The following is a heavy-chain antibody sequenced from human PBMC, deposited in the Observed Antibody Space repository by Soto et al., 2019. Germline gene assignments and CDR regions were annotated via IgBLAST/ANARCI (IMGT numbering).Heavy chain of an antibody. CDR3: ARGRNGSGHYYYYYMDV. J-gene: IGHJ6*03. Sequence: SVTLSLTCAVYGGSFSGYYWSWIRQPPGKGLEWIGEINHSGSTNYNPSLKSRVTISVDTSKNQFSLKLSSVTAADTAVYYCARGRNGSGHYYYYYMDVWGKGTTVTVSS. D-gene: IGHD3-10*01. CDR1: GGSFSGYY. CDR2: INHSGST. V-gene: IGHV4-34*01.